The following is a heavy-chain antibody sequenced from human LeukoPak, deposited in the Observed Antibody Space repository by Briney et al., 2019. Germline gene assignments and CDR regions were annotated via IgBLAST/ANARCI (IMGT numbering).Heavy chain of an antibody. V-gene: IGHV4-39*01. D-gene: IGHD6-13*01. CDR2: IYNRGNT. CDR1: GGSISGSGYY. Sequence: KPSETLSLTCAVSGGSISGSGYYRGWIRQPPGKGLEWIGSIYNRGNTHYNPSLQSRVTISVDAAKNQLSLKVTSVTVADTAVYYCARRGVSWDWGQGTLVTVSS. J-gene: IGHJ4*02. CDR3: ARRGVSWD.